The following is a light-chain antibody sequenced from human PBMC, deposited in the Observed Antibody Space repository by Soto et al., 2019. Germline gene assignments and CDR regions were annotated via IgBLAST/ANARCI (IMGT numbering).Light chain of an antibody. Sequence: QSALTQPASVSGSPGQSITISCTGTSSEVGGYNYVSWYQQHPGMAPKLMIYAVSNRPSGVSNRFSGSKSGNTASLTISGLQAEDEAHYYCSSYASSSSPYVVFGGGTKLTVL. CDR2: AVS. CDR3: SSYASSSSPYVV. V-gene: IGLV2-14*01. CDR1: SSEVGGYNY. J-gene: IGLJ2*01.